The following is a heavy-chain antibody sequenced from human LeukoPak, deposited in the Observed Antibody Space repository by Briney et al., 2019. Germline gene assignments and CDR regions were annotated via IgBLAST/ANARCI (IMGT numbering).Heavy chain of an antibody. CDR3: ARVGRTKVATMAY. V-gene: IGHV1-18*01. CDR1: GYTFTNYG. CDR2: ISGSSENT. D-gene: IGHD5-12*01. Sequence: ASVKVSCKASGYTFTNYGISWVRQAPGQGLEWMGWISGSSENTDSAQKFQGRDTMTTDTSTSTAYMELRNLRSDDTATYYCARVGRTKVATMAYWGQGTLVTVSS. J-gene: IGHJ4*02.